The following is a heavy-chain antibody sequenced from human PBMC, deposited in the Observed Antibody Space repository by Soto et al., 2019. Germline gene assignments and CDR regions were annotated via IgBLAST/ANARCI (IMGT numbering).Heavy chain of an antibody. Sequence: GGSLRLSCAASGFTFSSAWMSWVRQAPGKGLEWVGRIKSKRDGGTKDYAAPVKGRFTISRDDSKNTLYLQMNSLKTEDTALYYCTTDLPWSYGALGYWGQGT. V-gene: IGHV3-15*01. CDR1: GFTFSSAW. CDR2: IKSKRDGGTK. CDR3: TTDLPWSYGALGY. J-gene: IGHJ4*02. D-gene: IGHD1-26*01.